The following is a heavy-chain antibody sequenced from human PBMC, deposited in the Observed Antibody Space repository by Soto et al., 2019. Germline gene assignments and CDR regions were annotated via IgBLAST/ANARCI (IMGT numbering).Heavy chain of an antibody. V-gene: IGHV3-23*01. CDR3: AKIKGRSLASNEYFQH. Sequence: GGSLRLSCAASGFTFSSYAMSWVRQAPGKGLEWVSAISGSGGSTYYADSVKGRFTISRDNSKNTLYLQMNSLRAEDTAVYYCAKIKGRSLASNEYFQHWGQGTLVTVSS. J-gene: IGHJ1*01. CDR1: GFTFSSYA. CDR2: ISGSGGST. D-gene: IGHD6-13*01.